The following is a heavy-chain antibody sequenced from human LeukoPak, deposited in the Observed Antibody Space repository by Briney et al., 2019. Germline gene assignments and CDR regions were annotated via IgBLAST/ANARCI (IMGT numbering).Heavy chain of an antibody. Sequence: GALRLSCAASGFTFSSYGMHWVRQPQGEGLEWVAVISYDGSKKSSAESVKGRFTISRDNSKNTLYLQMNSLRPEDTAVYFCARANGQLWTTPDYWGQGTLVTISS. V-gene: IGHV3-30*03. CDR2: ISYDGSKK. CDR3: ARANGQLWTTPDY. J-gene: IGHJ4*02. CDR1: GFTFSSYG. D-gene: IGHD5-18*01.